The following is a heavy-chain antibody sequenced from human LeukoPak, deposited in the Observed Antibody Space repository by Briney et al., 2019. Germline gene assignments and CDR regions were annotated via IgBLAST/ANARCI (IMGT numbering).Heavy chain of an antibody. CDR2: INPNSGGT. D-gene: IGHD3-16*01. V-gene: IGHV1-2*02. CDR1: GYTFTGYY. J-gene: IGHJ4*02. Sequence: GASVKVSCKASGYTFTGYYMHWVRQSPGQGLEWMGWINPNSGGTNYAQKFQGRVTMTRDTSISTAYMELSRLRSDDTAVYYCARTSDLWGETDYWGQGTLVTVSS. CDR3: ARTSDLWGETDY.